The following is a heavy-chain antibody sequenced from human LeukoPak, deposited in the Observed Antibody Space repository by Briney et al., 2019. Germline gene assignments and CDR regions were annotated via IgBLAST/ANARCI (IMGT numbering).Heavy chain of an antibody. CDR3: ARLQDIVVVPAAIMSGYYYYGMDV. J-gene: IGHJ6*02. D-gene: IGHD2-2*02. Sequence: GASVKVSCKASGYTFTGYYMHWVRQAPGQGLEWMGWINPNSGGTNYAQKFQGRVTMTRDTSISTAYMELCRLRSDDTAVYYCARLQDIVVVPAAIMSGYYYYGMDVWGQGTTVTVSS. CDR2: INPNSGGT. CDR1: GYTFTGYY. V-gene: IGHV1-2*02.